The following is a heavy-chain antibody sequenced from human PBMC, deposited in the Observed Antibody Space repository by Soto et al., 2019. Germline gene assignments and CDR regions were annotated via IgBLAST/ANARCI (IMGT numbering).Heavy chain of an antibody. J-gene: IGHJ4*02. V-gene: IGHV1-69*06. CDR1: GGTFSSYA. CDR3: ARDAELERAHFDY. Sequence: ASVKVSCKASGGTFSSYAISWVRQAPGQGLEWMGGIIPIFGTANYAQKFQGRVTITADKSTSTAYMELSSLRSEDSAVYYCARDAELERAHFDYWGQGTLLT. D-gene: IGHD1-1*01. CDR2: IIPIFGTA.